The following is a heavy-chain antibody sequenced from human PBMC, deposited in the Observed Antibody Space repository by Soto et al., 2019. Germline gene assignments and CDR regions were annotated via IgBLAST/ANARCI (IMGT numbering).Heavy chain of an antibody. CDR1: GFSLSDAPMC. Sequence: SGPTLVNPTQTLTLTCIFSGFSLSDAPMCVSWIRQPPGKALEWLALIDWDDDKKYSTSLKTRLTISKDTSKNQVVLTMTNMDPVDTATYYCARTDYGDQRGYFDYWGQGTLVTVSS. V-gene: IGHV2-70*01. D-gene: IGHD4-17*01. CDR2: IDWDDDK. CDR3: ARTDYGDQRGYFDY. J-gene: IGHJ4*02.